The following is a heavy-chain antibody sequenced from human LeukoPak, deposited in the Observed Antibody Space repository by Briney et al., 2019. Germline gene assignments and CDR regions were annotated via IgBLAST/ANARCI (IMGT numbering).Heavy chain of an antibody. CDR3: ARAPGISVTTTRYGMDV. D-gene: IGHD4-17*01. V-gene: IGHV4-4*02. CDR1: GGSISSTHW. CDR2: IYRSGTT. J-gene: IGHJ6*02. Sequence: SETLSLTCAVSGGSISSTHWWTWVRQPPGKGPQWIGEIYRSGTTNYNPSLKRRVTISLDKSKNQFSLELNSVTAADTAVYYCARAPGISVTTTRYGMDVWGQGTTVTASS.